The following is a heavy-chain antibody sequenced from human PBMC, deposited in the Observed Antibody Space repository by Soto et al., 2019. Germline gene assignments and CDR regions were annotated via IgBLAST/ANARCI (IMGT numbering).Heavy chain of an antibody. Sequence: SETLSLTCTVSGGSVSSGRYYWSWIRQPPGKGLEWIGYIYYSGSTNYNPSLKSRVTISVDTSKNQFSLKLSSVTAADTAVYYCARSPSEYYYDSSGVDPWGQGTLVTVSS. D-gene: IGHD3-22*01. V-gene: IGHV4-61*01. CDR1: GGSVSSGRYY. CDR3: ARSPSEYYYDSSGVDP. J-gene: IGHJ5*02. CDR2: IYYSGST.